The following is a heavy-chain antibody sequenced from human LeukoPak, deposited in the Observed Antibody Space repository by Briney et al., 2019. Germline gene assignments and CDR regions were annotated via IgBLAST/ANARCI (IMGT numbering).Heavy chain of an antibody. CDR1: GGSITGYY. V-gene: IGHV4-4*07. CDR3: AREAEAAAGRGLDY. Sequence: PSETLSLTCTVSGGSITGYYWSWIRQPAGKGLEWIGRTYSSGSTNYNPSLKSRVTMSVGTSKNQLSLRLISVAAADAAVYYCAREAEAAAGRGLDYWGQGTLVTVSS. J-gene: IGHJ4*02. D-gene: IGHD6-13*01. CDR2: TYSSGST.